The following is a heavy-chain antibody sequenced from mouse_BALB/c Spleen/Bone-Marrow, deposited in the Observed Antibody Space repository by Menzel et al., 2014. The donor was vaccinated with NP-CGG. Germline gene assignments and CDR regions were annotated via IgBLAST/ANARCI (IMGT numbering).Heavy chain of an antibody. V-gene: IGHV5-6-3*01. CDR1: GFTFSSYG. J-gene: IGHJ3*01. D-gene: IGHD2-3*01. CDR3: ARGVDDYSRFAY. Sequence: EVQLVESGGGLVQPGGSLKLSCTASGFTFSSYGLSWVRQTPDKRLELVATINRNGGTNSYPDSVKGRFTISRDNAKNTLYLQMSSLKSEDTALYYCARGVDDYSRFAYWGQGTLVTVSA. CDR2: INRNGGTN.